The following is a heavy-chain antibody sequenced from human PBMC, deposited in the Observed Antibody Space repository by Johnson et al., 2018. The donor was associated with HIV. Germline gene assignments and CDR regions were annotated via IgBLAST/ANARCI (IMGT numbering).Heavy chain of an antibody. CDR3: ARGGEYSSSLYAFDI. D-gene: IGHD6-13*01. CDR1: GFSFSDSA. Sequence: QEQLVESGGGVVQPGRSLRLSCAASGFSFSDSAMHWVRQAPGKGLEWVAVISFDGSTIYYANSVEGRFTISRDNSKNTLYLQMNSLRAEDTAVYYCARGGEYSSSLYAFDIWGQGTVVTVSS. V-gene: IGHV3-30-3*01. J-gene: IGHJ3*02. CDR2: ISFDGSTI.